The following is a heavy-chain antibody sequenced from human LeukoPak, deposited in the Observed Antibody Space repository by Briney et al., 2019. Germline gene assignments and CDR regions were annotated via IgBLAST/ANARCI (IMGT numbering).Heavy chain of an antibody. Sequence: SETLSLTCTVSGGSISSSSYYWGWIRQPPGKGLEWIGSIYYSGSTYYNPSLKSRVTISVDTSKNQFSLKLSSVTAADTAVYYCAREREVVTTGYYYYYMDVWGKGTTVTISS. CDR1: GGSISSSSYY. V-gene: IGHV4-39*07. D-gene: IGHD4-17*01. CDR3: AREREVVTTGYYYYYMDV. J-gene: IGHJ6*03. CDR2: IYYSGST.